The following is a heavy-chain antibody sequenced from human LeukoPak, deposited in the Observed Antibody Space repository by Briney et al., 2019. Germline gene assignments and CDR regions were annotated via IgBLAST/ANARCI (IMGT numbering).Heavy chain of an antibody. V-gene: IGHV4-59*01. J-gene: IGHJ4*02. CDR2: IYYSGST. CDR1: GGSISSYY. D-gene: IGHD3-3*01. Sequence: SGTLSLTCTVSGGSISSYYWSWIRQPPGKGLEWIGYIYYSGSTNYNPSLKSRVTISVDTSKNQFSLKLSSVTAADTAVYYCARASWSGYFYWGQGTLVTVSS. CDR3: ARASWSGYFY.